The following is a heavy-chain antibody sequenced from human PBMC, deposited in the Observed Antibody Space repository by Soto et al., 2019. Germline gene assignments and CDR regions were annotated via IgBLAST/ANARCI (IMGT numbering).Heavy chain of an antibody. CDR2: ISRSGSPT. Sequence: EVQLLESGGGLVQPGGSLRLSCAASGLTFSSYVMTWVRQAPGKGLEWVSTISRSGSPTWHANSVRGRCTISRDNSKNTLYLQGNSLRAEDTAVYYCAARGIRATRWTFDIWGQGTMVTVSS. CDR1: GLTFSSYV. V-gene: IGHV3-23*01. D-gene: IGHD1-20*01. CDR3: AARGIRATRWTFDI. J-gene: IGHJ3*02.